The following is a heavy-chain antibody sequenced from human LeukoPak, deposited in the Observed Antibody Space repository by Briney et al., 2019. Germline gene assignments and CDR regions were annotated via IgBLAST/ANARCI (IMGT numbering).Heavy chain of an antibody. D-gene: IGHD3-10*01. CDR3: ARDYGSGRGVEISYYHYGMDV. V-gene: IGHV3-33*01. CDR1: GFTFSTYG. Sequence: PGRSLTLSCAASGFTFSTYGMHWVRQAPGKGLEWVAVIWYDGTNEYYADSVEGRFTISRDNSKNTLYLQMNSLRAEDTALYFCARDYGSGRGVEISYYHYGMDVWGQGTTVTVSS. CDR2: IWYDGTNE. J-gene: IGHJ6*02.